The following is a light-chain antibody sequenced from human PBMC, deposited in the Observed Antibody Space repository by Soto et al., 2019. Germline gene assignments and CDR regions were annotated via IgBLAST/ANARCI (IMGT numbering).Light chain of an antibody. V-gene: IGLV2-14*03. CDR3: SSYTTFSTLVI. CDR2: DVT. J-gene: IGLJ2*01. CDR1: SSDVGDYNF. Sequence: QSALTQPASVSGSPGRSVTISCTGTSSDVGDYNFVSWYQQHPGKAPKLSIYDVTNRPSGVSNRFSGSKSGNTASLTISGLQADDEADYYCSSYTTFSTLVIFGGGTKLTVL.